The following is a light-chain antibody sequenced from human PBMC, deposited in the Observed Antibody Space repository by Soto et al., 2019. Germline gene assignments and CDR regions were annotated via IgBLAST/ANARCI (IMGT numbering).Light chain of an antibody. Sequence: QSALTQPASVSGSPGQSIAISCTGSSSDVGIYNYVSWYQQHPGKVPKLIIYEVTNRPSGVSNRFSGSKSGNTASLTISGLQAEDEADYYCSSYAGSGTDNYVFGSGTKLTVL. V-gene: IGLV2-14*01. CDR1: SSDVGIYNY. J-gene: IGLJ1*01. CDR2: EVT. CDR3: SSYAGSGTDNYV.